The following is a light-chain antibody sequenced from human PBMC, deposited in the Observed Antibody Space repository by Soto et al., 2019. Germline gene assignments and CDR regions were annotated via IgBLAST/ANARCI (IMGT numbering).Light chain of an antibody. CDR2: AAS. V-gene: IGKV1-39*01. CDR3: QQSYSTPT. J-gene: IGKJ2*01. Sequence: DIQMTQSPSSLSASVGDRVTISCRASQSISSSLNWYQQKPGKPPKLLIYAASSLQSGVPSRFSGSGSGTDFTLTISSLQPEDFATYYCQQSYSTPTFGQGTKLEIK. CDR1: QSISSS.